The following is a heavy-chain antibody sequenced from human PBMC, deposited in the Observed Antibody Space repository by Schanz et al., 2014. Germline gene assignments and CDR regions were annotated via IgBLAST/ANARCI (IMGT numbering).Heavy chain of an antibody. Sequence: QVQLVESGGGVVQPGRSLRLSCATSGLNFDYYGMNWVRQAPGKGLEWVANIGYDGSEKYYVDSVKGRFTISRDNSKDTLYLQMSGLTPEDTAVYDCARGPIPIQGVPMDFWGQGTLXTVSS. V-gene: IGHV3-33*01. CDR3: ARGPIPIQGVPMDF. CDR2: IGYDGSEK. CDR1: GLNFDYYG. D-gene: IGHD3-10*01. J-gene: IGHJ1*01.